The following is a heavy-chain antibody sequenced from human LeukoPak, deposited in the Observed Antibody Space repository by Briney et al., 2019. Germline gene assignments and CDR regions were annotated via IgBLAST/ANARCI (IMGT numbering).Heavy chain of an antibody. D-gene: IGHD3-10*01. J-gene: IGHJ3*02. CDR2: IYYSGST. CDR3: ARSTMVRGVIRAFDI. Sequence: SETLSLTCTVSGGSISSYYWSWIRQPPGKGLVWIGYIYYSGSTNYNPSLKSRVTISVDTSKNQFSLKLSSVTAADTAVYYCARSTMVRGVIRAFDIWGQGTMVTVSS. V-gene: IGHV4-59*01. CDR1: GGSISSYY.